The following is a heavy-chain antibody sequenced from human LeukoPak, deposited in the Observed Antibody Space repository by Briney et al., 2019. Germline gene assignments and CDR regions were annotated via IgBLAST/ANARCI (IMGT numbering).Heavy chain of an antibody. CDR1: GGTFSNFA. J-gene: IGHJ4*02. V-gene: IGHV1-69*13. Sequence: EASVKVSCKTSGGTFSNFAIVWVRQAPGQGLEWMGGIIPTLRTAHYAQRFQGRVTITADESTTTAYMELASLRFEDTAIYYCAKDYEDSSGWGYWGQGTLVTVSS. CDR2: IIPTLRTA. D-gene: IGHD3-22*01. CDR3: AKDYEDSSGWGY.